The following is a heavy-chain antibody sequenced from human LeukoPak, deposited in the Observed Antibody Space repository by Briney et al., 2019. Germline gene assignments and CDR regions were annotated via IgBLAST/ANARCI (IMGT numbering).Heavy chain of an antibody. D-gene: IGHD6-19*01. J-gene: IGHJ4*02. CDR1: GFTFSRYW. Sequence: PGGSLRLSCVASGFTFSRYWMHWVRQAPGKGLVWVSRINSDGRSTNYADSVKGRFTISRDNSKNTLYLQMNSLRAEDTAVYYCARRSGIAVAGAFDYWGQGTLVTVSS. CDR2: INSDGRST. CDR3: ARRSGIAVAGAFDY. V-gene: IGHV3-74*01.